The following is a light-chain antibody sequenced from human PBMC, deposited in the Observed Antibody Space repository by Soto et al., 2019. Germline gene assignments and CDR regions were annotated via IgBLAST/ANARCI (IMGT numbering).Light chain of an antibody. CDR1: SSDVGNYNF. CDR2: EGS. Sequence: QSALTQPASVSGSPGQSMTISCTGTSSDVGNYNFVSWYQQHPGKAPKVMIYEGSKRPSGVSNRFSGSKSGNAASLTISGIQAEDEGDYYCGSITRSSTAVFGTGTKLTVL. J-gene: IGLJ1*01. V-gene: IGLV2-14*02. CDR3: GSITRSSTAV.